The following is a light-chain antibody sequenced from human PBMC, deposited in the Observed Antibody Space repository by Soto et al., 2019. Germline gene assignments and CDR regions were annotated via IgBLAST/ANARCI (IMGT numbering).Light chain of an antibody. CDR2: GIS. CDR3: QKYNTAPLT. CDR1: QSFSTY. Sequence: PSSLSASVGDRVTITCRASQSFSTYLAWYQQKPGKVPKLLISGISTLQSGVPSRFSGSGYGTEFTLTISNLQPEDVATYYCQKYNTAPLTFGGGTKVDIK. J-gene: IGKJ4*01. V-gene: IGKV1-27*01.